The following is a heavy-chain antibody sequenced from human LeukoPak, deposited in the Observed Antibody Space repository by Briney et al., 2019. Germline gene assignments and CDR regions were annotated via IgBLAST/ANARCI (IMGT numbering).Heavy chain of an antibody. CDR3: ARGGDGDYGEDY. Sequence: GGSLRLSCAASGFTFSSYWMHWVRQAPGKGLVWVSRINSDGSSTSYADSVKGRFTISRDNSKNTLYLQMNSLRAEDTAVYYCARGGDGDYGEDYWGQGTLVTVSS. J-gene: IGHJ4*02. V-gene: IGHV3-74*01. CDR2: INSDGSST. D-gene: IGHD4-17*01. CDR1: GFTFSSYW.